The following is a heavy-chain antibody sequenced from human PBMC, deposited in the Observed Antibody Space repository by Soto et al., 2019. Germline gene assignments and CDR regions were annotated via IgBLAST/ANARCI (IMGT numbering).Heavy chain of an antibody. D-gene: IGHD3-10*01. CDR1: GYTFTDYY. CDR2: INPNSGGI. CDR3: ARSASGTYSQGYNFYVMEV. J-gene: IGHJ6*02. Sequence: ASVKVSCKASGYTFTDYYIHWVRQAPGQGLEWMGWINPNSGGINYAQKFQGRVTVTRDTSVTTGYMELSRLRSDDTAVYYCARSASGTYSQGYNFYVMEVWGPGTTVTVSS. V-gene: IGHV1-2*02.